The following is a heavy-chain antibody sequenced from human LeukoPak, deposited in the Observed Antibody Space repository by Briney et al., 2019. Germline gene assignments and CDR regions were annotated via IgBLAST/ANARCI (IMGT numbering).Heavy chain of an antibody. V-gene: IGHV3-7*01. J-gene: IGHJ6*03. CDR1: GLTFSNYW. D-gene: IGHD3-10*01. CDR2: IKQDGSEK. Sequence: GGSLRLSCAASGLTFSNYWMSWVRQAPGKGLEWVANIKQDGSEKYYVDSVKGRFTISRDNAKNSLYLQMKSLRAEDTAVYYCARDQITMLRGVIIKDYYYYYMDVWGKGTTVTVSS. CDR3: ARDQITMLRGVIIKDYYYYYMDV.